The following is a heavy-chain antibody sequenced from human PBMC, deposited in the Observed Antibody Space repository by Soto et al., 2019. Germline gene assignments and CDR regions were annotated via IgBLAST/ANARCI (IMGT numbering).Heavy chain of an antibody. CDR3: ARHYSGYDCFDY. J-gene: IGHJ4*02. Sequence: GGSLRLSCVASGFTFSRYWMAWVRQAPGKGLEWVANIKQDGSEEHYVDSVKGRFTISRDSAKNSLYLQMNSLRAEDTAVYYWARHYSGYDCFDYWGQGSLVTVSS. CDR1: GFTFSRYW. V-gene: IGHV3-7*01. CDR2: IKQDGSEE. D-gene: IGHD5-12*01.